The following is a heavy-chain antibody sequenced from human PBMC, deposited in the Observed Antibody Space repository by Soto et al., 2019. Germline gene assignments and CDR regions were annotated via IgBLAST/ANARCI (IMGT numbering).Heavy chain of an antibody. CDR1: GFTFSSYW. Sequence: GGFLRLSCAASGFTFSSYWMSWVRQAPGKGLEWVANIKQDGSEKYYVDSVKGRFTISRDNAKNSLYLQMNSLRAEDTAVYYCARTSLGYDFWSGYYMGYFDYWGQGTLVTVSS. CDR3: ARTSLGYDFWSGYYMGYFDY. D-gene: IGHD3-3*01. J-gene: IGHJ4*02. V-gene: IGHV3-7*03. CDR2: IKQDGSEK.